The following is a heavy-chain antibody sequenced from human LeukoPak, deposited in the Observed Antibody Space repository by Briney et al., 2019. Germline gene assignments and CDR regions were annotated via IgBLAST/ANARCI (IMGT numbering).Heavy chain of an antibody. CDR2: IKQDGSEK. V-gene: IGHV3-7*03. CDR1: GFTFSSYW. Sequence: GGSLRLSCAASGFTFSSYWMSWVRQAPGKGLEWVANIKQDGSEKYYVDSVKGRFTISRDNAKNSLYLQMNSLRAEDTAFYYCARDPGYTSTWYWSYWGQGTLVTVSS. J-gene: IGHJ4*02. CDR3: ARDPGYTSTWYWSY. D-gene: IGHD6-13*01.